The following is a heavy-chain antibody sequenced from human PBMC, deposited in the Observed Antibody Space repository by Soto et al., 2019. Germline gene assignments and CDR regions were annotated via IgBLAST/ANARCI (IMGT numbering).Heavy chain of an antibody. CDR1: GFTFSDYY. J-gene: IGHJ5*02. Sequence: PGGSLRLSCAASGFTFSDYYMSWIRQAPGKGLEWVSYISGSSSYTNYADSVKGRFTISRDNAKNSLYLQMNSLRAEDTAVYYCARDSRSGWQQRHNWFDPWGQGTLVTVSS. CDR3: ARDSRSGWQQRHNWFDP. V-gene: IGHV3-11*06. D-gene: IGHD6-19*01. CDR2: ISGSSSYT.